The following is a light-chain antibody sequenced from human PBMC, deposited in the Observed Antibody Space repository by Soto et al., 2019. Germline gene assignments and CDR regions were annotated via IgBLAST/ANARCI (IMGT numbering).Light chain of an antibody. Sequence: EIVMTQSPATLSVSPGERATLSCRASQSVSSNLAWYQQQPGQAPRLLLYGASTRATGSPARFIGSGSGTEFTLTTISLQSEDFSVYYCQQYNNWAPWTFGQGTKVEIK. J-gene: IGKJ1*01. CDR3: QQYNNWAPWT. CDR1: QSVSSN. CDR2: GAS. V-gene: IGKV3-15*01.